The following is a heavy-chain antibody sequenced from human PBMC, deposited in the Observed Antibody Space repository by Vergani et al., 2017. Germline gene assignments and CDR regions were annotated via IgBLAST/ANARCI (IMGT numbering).Heavy chain of an antibody. CDR3: LRTEYCTGIACNTRFDS. D-gene: IGHD2-8*02. V-gene: IGHV3-74*03. CDR1: GFSFNTYW. J-gene: IGHJ5*01. Sequence: EVQLVESGGGSVQSGGSLRLSCVASGFSFNTYWMHWVRQVPGKGLMWVARIDEYGNRATYGDFETGRFTISRENGKNTVFLQMNNLRADDAGVYYCLRTEYCTGIACNTRFDSWGQGALVTVSS. CDR2: IDEYGNRA.